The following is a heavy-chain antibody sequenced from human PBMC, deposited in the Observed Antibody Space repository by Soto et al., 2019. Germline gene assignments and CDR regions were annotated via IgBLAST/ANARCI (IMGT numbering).Heavy chain of an antibody. CDR2: MKPSSGDT. Sequence: QVQLVQSGAEVREPGASVKVSCKASGYTFTTYDINWVRQATGQGLEWMGWMKPSSGDTGYGQKVQGRVALTRDTSTSTAYMELSGLKSEDSAVYYCVALARWGQGTLVTLSS. CDR1: GYTFTTYD. CDR3: VALAR. D-gene: IGHD6-6*01. V-gene: IGHV1-8*01. J-gene: IGHJ4*02.